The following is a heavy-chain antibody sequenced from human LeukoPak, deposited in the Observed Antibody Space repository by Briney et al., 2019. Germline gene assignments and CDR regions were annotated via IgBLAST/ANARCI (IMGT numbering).Heavy chain of an antibody. J-gene: IGHJ5*02. CDR2: MNPNSGNT. CDR1: GYTFTSYD. CDR3: ARESMSYDFWSDDLNWFDP. D-gene: IGHD3-3*01. V-gene: IGHV1-8*01. Sequence: ASVKVSCKASGYTFTSYDINWVRQATGQGLEWMGWMNPNSGNTGYAQKFQGRVTMTRNTSISTAYMELSSLRSEDTALYYCARESMSYDFWSDDLNWFDPWGQGTLVTVSS.